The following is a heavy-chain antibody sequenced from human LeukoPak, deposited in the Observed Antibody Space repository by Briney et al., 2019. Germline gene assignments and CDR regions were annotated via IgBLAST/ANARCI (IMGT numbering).Heavy chain of an antibody. D-gene: IGHD1-26*01. V-gene: IGHV3-23*01. CDR1: GFTFSSYA. Sequence: GGSLRLSCAASGFTFSSYAMSWVRQTPGKGLEWVSAISGSGGSTYYADSVKGRFTISRDNSKNTLYLQMNSLRAEDTAVYYCAKDRGSGSSWRDAFDIWGQGTMVTVSS. J-gene: IGHJ3*02. CDR2: ISGSGGST. CDR3: AKDRGSGSSWRDAFDI.